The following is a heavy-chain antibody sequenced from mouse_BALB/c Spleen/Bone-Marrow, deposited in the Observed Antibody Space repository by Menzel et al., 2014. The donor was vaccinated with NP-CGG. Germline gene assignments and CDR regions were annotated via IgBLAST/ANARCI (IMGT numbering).Heavy chain of an antibody. CDR2: ISGGST. CDR3: ARGERRGITTAYWCFDV. Sequence: DVMLVESGGGLVKPGGSLKLSCAASGFTFSSYAMSWVRQTPEKRLEWVASISGGSTYYPDSVEGRFTISRDNARNILYLQMSSLRSEDTAMYYCARGERRGITTAYWCFDVWGAGTTVTVSS. D-gene: IGHD1-2*01. V-gene: IGHV5-6-5*01. J-gene: IGHJ1*01. CDR1: GFTFSSYA.